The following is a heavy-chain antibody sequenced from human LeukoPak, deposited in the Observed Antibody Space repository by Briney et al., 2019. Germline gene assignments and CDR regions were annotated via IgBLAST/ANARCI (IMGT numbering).Heavy chain of an antibody. V-gene: IGHV4-59*11. CDR3: ARDQGYYGSGSYSHNWFDP. CDR1: GGSISSHY. Sequence: SETLSLTCTVSGGSISSHYWSWIRQPPGKGLEWIGYIYYSGSTNYNPSLKSRVTISVDTSKNQFSLKLSSVTAADTAVHYCARDQGYYGSGSYSHNWFDPWGQGTLVTVSS. J-gene: IGHJ5*02. D-gene: IGHD3-10*01. CDR2: IYYSGST.